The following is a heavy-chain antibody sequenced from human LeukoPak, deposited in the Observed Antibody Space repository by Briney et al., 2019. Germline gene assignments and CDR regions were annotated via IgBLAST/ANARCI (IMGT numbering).Heavy chain of an antibody. CDR3: ARGALGVAATYPDY. CDR1: GFTFSDYY. V-gene: IGHV3-11*06. J-gene: IGHJ4*02. Sequence: PGGSLRLSCAASGFTFSDYYMSWIRQAPGKGLEWVSYISSSSSYTNCADSVKGRFTISGDNAKNSLYLQMNSLRAEDTAVYYCARGALGVAATYPDYWGQGTLVTGSS. CDR2: ISSSSSYT. D-gene: IGHD2-15*01.